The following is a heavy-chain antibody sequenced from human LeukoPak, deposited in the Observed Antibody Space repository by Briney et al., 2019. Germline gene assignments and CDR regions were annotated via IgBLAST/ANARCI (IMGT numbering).Heavy chain of an antibody. D-gene: IGHD3-22*01. CDR3: ARSLPYYDSSGSFDY. J-gene: IGHJ4*02. CDR2: ISAYNGNT. V-gene: IGHV1-18*01. CDR1: GYTFTSYG. Sequence: GASVKVSCKASGYTFTSYGISWVRQAPGQGLEWMGWISAYNGNTNYAQKLQGRVTMTPDTSTSKAYMELRSLRSDDTAVYYCARSLPYYDSSGSFDYWGQGTLVTVSS.